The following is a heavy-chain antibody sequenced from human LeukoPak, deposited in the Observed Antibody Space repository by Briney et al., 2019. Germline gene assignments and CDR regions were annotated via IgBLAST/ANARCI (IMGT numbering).Heavy chain of an antibody. CDR3: ATSRVFDY. Sequence: SGGSLRLSCVASGFTFSDYFMSWIRQAPGKGLEWLSFINSAGDNIYYADSVKGRFTISRDNSKETLYLEMNSLRVEDTAVYYCATSRVFDYWGQGILVAVSS. CDR2: INSAGDNI. CDR1: GFTFSDYF. J-gene: IGHJ4*02. V-gene: IGHV3-11*04.